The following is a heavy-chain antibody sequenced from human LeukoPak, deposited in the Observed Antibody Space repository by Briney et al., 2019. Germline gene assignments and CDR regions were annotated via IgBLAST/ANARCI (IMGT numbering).Heavy chain of an antibody. Sequence: PSETQSLTCTVSGGSISSYYWSWIRQPPGKGLEWIGEINHSGSTNYNPSLKSRVTISVDTSKKQFSLKLSSVTAADTAVYYRARGRLLMWFDPWGQRTMVADSS. CDR2: INHSGST. D-gene: IGHD3-16*01. CDR1: GGSISSYY. J-gene: IGHJ5*02. CDR3: ARGRLLMWFDP. V-gene: IGHV4-34*01.